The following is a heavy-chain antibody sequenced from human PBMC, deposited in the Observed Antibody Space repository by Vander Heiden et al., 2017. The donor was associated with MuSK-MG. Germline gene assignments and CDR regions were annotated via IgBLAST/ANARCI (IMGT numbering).Heavy chain of an antibody. CDR3: AKESQGSDQYYGMDD. J-gene: IGHJ6*02. V-gene: IGHV3-33*06. Sequence: QVQLVESGGGVVQPGRSLRLSCAASGFIFSSYGMHWVRQAPGKGLEWVAVIWYDGNNNYYADSGKGRFTISRDNSKNTVYLQINRLRGEETAVYYCAKESQGSDQYYGMDDWGQGTTVVVSS. D-gene: IGHD3-10*01. CDR1: GFIFSSYG. CDR2: IWYDGNNN.